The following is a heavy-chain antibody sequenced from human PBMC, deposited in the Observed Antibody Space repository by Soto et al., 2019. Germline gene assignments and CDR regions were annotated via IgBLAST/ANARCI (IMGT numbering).Heavy chain of an antibody. CDR3: ARVGYGGNYFDY. CDR1: GGSISSGDYS. CDR2: IYHSGST. J-gene: IGHJ4*02. V-gene: IGHV4-30-2*01. Sequence: SETLSLTCTVSGGSISSGDYSWSWIRQPPGKGLEWIGYIYHSGSTYYNPSLKSRVTISVDRSKNQFSLKLSSVTAADTAVYYCARVGYGGNYFDYWGQGTLVTVSS. D-gene: IGHD2-15*01.